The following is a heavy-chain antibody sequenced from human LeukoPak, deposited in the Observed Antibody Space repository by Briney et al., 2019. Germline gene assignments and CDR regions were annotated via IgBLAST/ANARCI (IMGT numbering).Heavy chain of an antibody. D-gene: IGHD3-22*01. CDR3: ATPVPHDTSGYYYRFDY. Sequence: ASVKVSCKVSGHTLSDLSMQWVRQAPGKGLEWMGGFNPEDAETIYAQKFQGRVTMTEDTSTDTVYMELNSLISDDTAVYYCATPVPHDTSGYYYRFDYWGQGTLVTVSS. J-gene: IGHJ4*02. V-gene: IGHV1-24*01. CDR2: FNPEDAET. CDR1: GHTLSDLS.